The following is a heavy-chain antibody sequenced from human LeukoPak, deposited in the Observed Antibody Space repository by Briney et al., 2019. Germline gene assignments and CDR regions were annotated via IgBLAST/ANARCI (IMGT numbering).Heavy chain of an antibody. CDR2: INYSGST. CDR3: ARDLDHGAATSGMDV. CDR1: GGSVSSGSYY. J-gene: IGHJ6*02. V-gene: IGHV4-61*01. Sequence: SETLSLTCTVSGGSVSSGSYYWNWIRQPPGKGLEWIGYINYSGSTNYNPSLRSRVTISVDTSKNQFSLKLSSVTAADTAVYYCARDLDHGAATSGMDVWGQGTTVTVSS. D-gene: IGHD2-15*01.